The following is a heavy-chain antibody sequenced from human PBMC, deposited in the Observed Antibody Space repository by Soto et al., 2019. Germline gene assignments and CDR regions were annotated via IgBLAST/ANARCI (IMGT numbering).Heavy chain of an antibody. CDR3: AKSPRASCASTRCYEFDY. CDR2: ITGGGSGNT. CDR1: GFTFSSYA. V-gene: IGHV3-23*01. D-gene: IGHD2-2*01. Sequence: EVQLLESGGGLVQPGGSLRLSCAASGFTFSSYAMSWVRQTPGKGLEWVSVITGGGSGNTYFAESVRGRFTISRDDSKNTLYLQMNSLRAEDTAIYFCAKSPRASCASTRCYEFDYWGQGTLVTVSS. J-gene: IGHJ4*02.